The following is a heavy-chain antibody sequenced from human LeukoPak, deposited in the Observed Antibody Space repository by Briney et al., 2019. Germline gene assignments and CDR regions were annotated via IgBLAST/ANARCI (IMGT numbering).Heavy chain of an antibody. D-gene: IGHD3-22*01. V-gene: IGHV3-33*01. CDR2: IWYDGSNK. Sequence: GGSLRLSCAASGFTFSSYGMHWVRQAPGKGLEWVAVIWYDGSNKYYAGSVKGRFTISRDNSKNTLYLQMNSLRAEDTAVYYCARDPGNSSGYYFDYWGQGTLVTVSS. CDR1: GFTFSSYG. CDR3: ARDPGNSSGYYFDY. J-gene: IGHJ4*02.